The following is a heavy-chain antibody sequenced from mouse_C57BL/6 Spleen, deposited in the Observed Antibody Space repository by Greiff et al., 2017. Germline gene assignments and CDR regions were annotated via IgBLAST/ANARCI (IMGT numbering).Heavy chain of an antibody. CDR2: IYPGDGDT. V-gene: IGHV1-82*01. CDR3: ARSLTAPWFAY. J-gene: IGHJ3*01. Sequence: VQLQQSGPELVKPGASVKISCKASGYAFSSSWMNWVKQRPGKGLEWIGRIYPGDGDTNYNGKFKGKATLSADKSSSTAHMQLSSLSSEDSAVYFSARSLTAPWFAYWGQGTLVTVSA. CDR1: GYAFSSSW. D-gene: IGHD4-1*01.